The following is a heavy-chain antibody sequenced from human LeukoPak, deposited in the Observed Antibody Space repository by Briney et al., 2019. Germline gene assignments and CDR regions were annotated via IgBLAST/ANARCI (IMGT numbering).Heavy chain of an antibody. CDR1: GFTFSNYW. Sequence: TGGTLRLSCAASGFTFSNYWMHWVRHAPGKGLVWGSRLNSDGSSTNYADSVKGRFTISRDNAKNTLYLQMNSLRDEDTAVFYCARSRYDYIWGIDYWGQGTLVTISS. J-gene: IGHJ4*02. CDR3: ARSRYDYIWGIDY. D-gene: IGHD3-16*01. CDR2: LNSDGSST. V-gene: IGHV3-74*01.